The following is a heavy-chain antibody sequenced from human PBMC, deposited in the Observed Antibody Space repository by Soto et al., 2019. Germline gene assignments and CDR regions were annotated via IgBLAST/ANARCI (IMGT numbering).Heavy chain of an antibody. J-gene: IGHJ4*02. CDR1: GFTFSSYA. Sequence: SXGSLILSCAAAGFTFSSYAMHWVRQAPGKGLEWVAIISYDGSNKDFADSVKGRFTISRDISKSTVYLQMNSLRAEDTAMYYCARDPRGSYYCDYWGQGTLVTVS. CDR3: ARDPRGSYYCDY. D-gene: IGHD1-26*01. V-gene: IGHV3-30-3*01. CDR2: ISYDGSNK.